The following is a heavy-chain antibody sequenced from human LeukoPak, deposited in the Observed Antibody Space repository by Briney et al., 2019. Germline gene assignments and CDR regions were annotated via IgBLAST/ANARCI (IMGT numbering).Heavy chain of an antibody. D-gene: IGHD6-19*01. CDR1: GFTFSSYW. V-gene: IGHV3-7*01. J-gene: IGHJ4*02. Sequence: PGGSLRLSCAASGFTFSSYWMSWVRQAPGKGLEWVANIKQDGSEKYYVDSVKGRFTISRDNAKNSLYLQMNSLRAEDTAVYYCARVMRGSGWYEYQDYWGQGTLVTVSS. CDR2: IKQDGSEK. CDR3: ARVMRGSGWYEYQDY.